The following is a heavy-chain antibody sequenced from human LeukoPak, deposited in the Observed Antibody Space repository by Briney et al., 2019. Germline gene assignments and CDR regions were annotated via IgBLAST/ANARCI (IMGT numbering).Heavy chain of an antibody. J-gene: IGHJ5*02. Sequence: ASVKVSCKASGYTFTGYYMHWVRQAPGQGLEWMGWINPNSGGTNYAQKFQGRVTMTRDTSISTAYMELSRLRSDDTAVYYCARSLAYCSSTSCRKFDPWGQGTLVTVSS. CDR2: INPNSGGT. CDR3: ARSLAYCSSTSCRKFDP. V-gene: IGHV1-2*02. CDR1: GYTFTGYY. D-gene: IGHD2-2*01.